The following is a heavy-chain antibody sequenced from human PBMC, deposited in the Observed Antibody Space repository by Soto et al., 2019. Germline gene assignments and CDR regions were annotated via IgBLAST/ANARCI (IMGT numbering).Heavy chain of an antibody. V-gene: IGHV3-23*01. J-gene: IGHJ4*02. Sequence: GGSLRLSCAGSGFTPTTTPLSWVRQPPGKGLEWVTTISGTASRTYYVDSVKGRFFISRDNSKNTVTLQMNNLAVDDTAVYYCATSFRYFDNWGQGTRVTVSS. CDR3: ATSFRYFDN. CDR1: GFTPTTTP. CDR2: ISGTASRT. D-gene: IGHD3-9*01.